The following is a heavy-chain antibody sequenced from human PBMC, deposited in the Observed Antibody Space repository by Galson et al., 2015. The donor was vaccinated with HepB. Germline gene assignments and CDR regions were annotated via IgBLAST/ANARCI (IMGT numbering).Heavy chain of an antibody. Sequence: SLRLSCAASGFTFSGYAMHWVRQAPGKGLEWVAVIAYDGSNKYYADSVKGRFTIPRDNSKNTLYRQMNSLRAEDTAVYYCAKDSAGSGRGYYSDYWGQGTLVTVSS. CDR3: AKDSAGSGRGYYSDY. D-gene: IGHD3-10*01. V-gene: IGHV3-30-3*01. J-gene: IGHJ4*02. CDR1: GFTFSGYA. CDR2: IAYDGSNK.